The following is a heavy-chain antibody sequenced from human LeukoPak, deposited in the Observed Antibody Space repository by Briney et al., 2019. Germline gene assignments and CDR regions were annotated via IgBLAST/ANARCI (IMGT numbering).Heavy chain of an antibody. Sequence: PGGSLRLSCAASGFTLGDYYMSWIRQAPGKGLEWVSDISSSGNTINYADSVKGRFTISRDNAKNSVYLQMNSLRAEDTAVYYCARVGSSGYPIDYWGQGTLVTVSS. CDR3: ARVGSSGYPIDY. D-gene: IGHD3-22*01. J-gene: IGHJ4*02. CDR2: ISSSGNTI. V-gene: IGHV3-11*01. CDR1: GFTLGDYY.